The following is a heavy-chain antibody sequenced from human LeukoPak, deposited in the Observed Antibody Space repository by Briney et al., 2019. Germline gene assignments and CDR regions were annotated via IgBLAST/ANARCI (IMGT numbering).Heavy chain of an antibody. CDR1: GGTFTSYA. CDR2: ISAYNGKT. D-gene: IGHD6-19*01. CDR3: ARRQWRGAFDI. J-gene: IGHJ3*02. Sequence: ASVKVSCKASGGTFTSYAISWVRQAPGQGLEGMGWISAYNGKTNYAQKIKGRVSMNTDTAKSTAYMELRSLRSDDTAVYYCARRQWRGAFDIWGQGTMVTVSS. V-gene: IGHV1-18*01.